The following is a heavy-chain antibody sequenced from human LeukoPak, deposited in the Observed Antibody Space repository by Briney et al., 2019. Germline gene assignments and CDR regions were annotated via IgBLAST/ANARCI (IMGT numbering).Heavy chain of an antibody. V-gene: IGHV3-23*01. Sequence: GGSLRLSCTASGFTFSNYAMNWVRRAPGEGREWVSAISGSGSKTYYTDSVKDRFTISRDNSKNSLYLQMNSLRPKDTAVYYCAKSQREACCYGMDVWGQGTTVTVS. CDR2: ISGSGSKT. D-gene: IGHD1-26*01. CDR3: AKSQREACCYGMDV. CDR1: GFTFSNYA. J-gene: IGHJ6*02.